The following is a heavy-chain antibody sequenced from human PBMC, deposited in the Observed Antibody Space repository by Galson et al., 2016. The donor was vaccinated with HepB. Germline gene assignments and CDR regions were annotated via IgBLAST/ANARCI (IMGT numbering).Heavy chain of an antibody. CDR1: GGSISSGGYY. V-gene: IGHV4-31*03. Sequence: TLSLTCTVSGGSISSGGYYLSWIRQHPAKGLEWIGYIYNSGSAFYNPFLKSRVTMSVDTSKNQFSLKLSSVTAADTAIYYCATNVGYGLGVWGQGTTVTVSS. CDR2: IYNSGSA. J-gene: IGHJ6*01. CDR3: ATNVGYGLGV.